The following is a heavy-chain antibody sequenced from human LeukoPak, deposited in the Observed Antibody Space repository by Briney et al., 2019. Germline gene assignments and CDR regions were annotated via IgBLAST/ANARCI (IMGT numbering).Heavy chain of an antibody. CDR2: IYHSGST. J-gene: IGHJ6*03. CDR1: GGSFSGYY. V-gene: IGHV4-34*01. Sequence: PSETLSLTCAVYGGSFSGYYWSWIRQPPGKGLEWIGSIYHSGSTYYNPSLKSRVTISVDTSKNQFSLKLSSVTAADTAVYYCARATEGWYYMDVWGKGTTVTVSS. CDR3: ARATEGWYYMDV.